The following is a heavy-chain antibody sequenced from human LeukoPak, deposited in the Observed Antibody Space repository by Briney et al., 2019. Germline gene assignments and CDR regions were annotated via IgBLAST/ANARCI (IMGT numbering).Heavy chain of an antibody. V-gene: IGHV3-7*01. J-gene: IGHJ4*02. D-gene: IGHD4-17*01. CDR3: AREHDYGDYVDY. CDR2: IKEDGSEK. Sequence: GGSLRLSCAASGFIFSSYWMSWVRQAPGKGLEWVANIKEDGSEKKYVDSVKGRFTISRDNAKNSVYPQMSSLRAEDTAVYYCAREHDYGDYVDYWGQGTLVTVSS. CDR1: GFIFSSYW.